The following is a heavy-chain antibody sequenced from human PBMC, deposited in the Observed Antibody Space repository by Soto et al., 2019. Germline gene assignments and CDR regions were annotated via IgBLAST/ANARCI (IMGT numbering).Heavy chain of an antibody. V-gene: IGHV4-38-2*02. CDR1: GDSISSGSY. CDR2: IYHGGTT. D-gene: IGHD6-19*01. J-gene: IGHJ4*03. CDR3: ARVHVMVVAGSTFDY. Sequence: PXGTLSLTCTVSGDSISSGSYWGCIRQPPGEGPEWIASIYHGGTTFYNPSLKSRISISVDTSKNQFSLRLTSVTAADTATYYCARVHVMVVAGSTFDYWGRGTLVTVSS.